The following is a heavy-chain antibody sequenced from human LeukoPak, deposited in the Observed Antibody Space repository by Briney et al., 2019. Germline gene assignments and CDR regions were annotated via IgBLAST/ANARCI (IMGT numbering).Heavy chain of an antibody. J-gene: IGHJ4*02. D-gene: IGHD3-22*01. CDR3: AREGGGIYDSSGYYPGTFDY. CDR1: GGSINYYY. Sequence: PSETLSLTCTVSGGSINYYYRSWIRQPPGKGLEWIGYVYYRGSTNYNASLKSRVTISVDTSKNQFSLKLSSVTAADTAVYYCAREGGGIYDSSGYYPGTFDYWGQGTLVTVSS. CDR2: VYYRGST. V-gene: IGHV4-59*01.